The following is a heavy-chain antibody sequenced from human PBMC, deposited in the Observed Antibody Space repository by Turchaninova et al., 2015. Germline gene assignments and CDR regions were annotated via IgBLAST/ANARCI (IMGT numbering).Heavy chain of an antibody. CDR2: INHSGST. Sequence: QVQLTQWGAGLLKPSETPSRPCAGYGWSFRSDDWSWIRQPPGKGLEWIGEINHSGSTNYNPSLKSRVTISVDTSKNQFSLKLSSVTAADTAVYYCARGRYDISPRYFDYWGQGTLVTVSS. J-gene: IGHJ4*02. CDR1: GWSFRSDD. V-gene: IGHV4-34*01. CDR3: ARGRYDISPRYFDY. D-gene: IGHD3-9*01.